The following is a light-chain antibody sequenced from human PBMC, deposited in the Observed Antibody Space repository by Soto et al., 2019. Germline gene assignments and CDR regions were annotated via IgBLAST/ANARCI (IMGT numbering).Light chain of an antibody. CDR3: SSYAASNNFYFV. CDR2: EVT. J-gene: IGLJ3*02. CDR1: SSEVGGYNY. Sequence: QSALTQPPSASGSPGQSVTISCTGTSSEVGGYNYVSWYQQYPGRAPKLMIYEVTKRPSGVPDRFSGSKSGNTASLTVSVLQAEDEADYYCSSYAASNNFYFVFGGGTKLTVL. V-gene: IGLV2-8*01.